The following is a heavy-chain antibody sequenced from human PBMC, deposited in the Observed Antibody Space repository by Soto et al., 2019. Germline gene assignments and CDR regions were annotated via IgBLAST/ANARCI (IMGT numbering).Heavy chain of an antibody. D-gene: IGHD3-3*01. CDR2: ISGSGGST. Sequence: GGSLRLSCAASGFTFSSYAMSWVRQAPGKGLEWVSAISGSGGSTYYADSVKGRFTISRDNSKNTLYLQMNSLRAEDTAVYYCANGASFDYDFWSGYLSKAAYYFDYWGQGTLVTVSS. CDR1: GFTFSSYA. J-gene: IGHJ4*02. V-gene: IGHV3-23*01. CDR3: ANGASFDYDFWSGYLSKAAYYFDY.